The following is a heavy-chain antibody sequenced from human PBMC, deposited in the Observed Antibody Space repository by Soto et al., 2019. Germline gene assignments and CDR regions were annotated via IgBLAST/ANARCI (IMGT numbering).Heavy chain of an antibody. CDR1: GFTFSSYG. V-gene: IGHV3-30*18. Sequence: QVQLVESGGGVVQPGRSLRLSCAASGFTFSSYGMHWVRQAPGKGLEWVAFISYDGINKYYADSVKGRFTISRDNSKNTLYLQMSSLRAEETAEYYCAKDRGVRQLRSYFDYWGQGTLVTVSS. CDR2: ISYDGINK. J-gene: IGHJ4*02. D-gene: IGHD4-17*01. CDR3: AKDRGVRQLRSYFDY.